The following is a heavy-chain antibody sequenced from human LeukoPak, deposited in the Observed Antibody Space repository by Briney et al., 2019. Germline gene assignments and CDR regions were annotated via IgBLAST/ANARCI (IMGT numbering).Heavy chain of an antibody. CDR1: GFTFSSYT. CDR3: ARDLDYSTGFDY. V-gene: IGHV3-21*01. J-gene: IGHJ4*02. D-gene: IGHD4-11*01. CDR2: ISSTGTYI. Sequence: GGSLRLSCAASGFTFSSYTMNWVRQAPGKGLEWVSSISSTGTYIYYTDSVKGRFTISRDIANSLLYLQMNSLRADDTAVYYCARDLDYSTGFDYWGQGTLVTVSS.